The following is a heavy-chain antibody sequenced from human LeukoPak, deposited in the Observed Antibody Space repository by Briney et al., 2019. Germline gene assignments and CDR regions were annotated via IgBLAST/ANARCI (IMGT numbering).Heavy chain of an antibody. CDR2: IIPIFGTA. V-gene: IGHV1-69*06. J-gene: IGHJ4*02. CDR3: ASRGRARYYFDY. CDR1: GGTFSSYA. D-gene: IGHD2-15*01. Sequence: ASVKVSCKASGGTFSSYAISWVRQAPGQGLEWMGRIIPIFGTANYAQKFQGRVTITADKSTSTAYMELSSLRSEDTAVYYCASRGRARYYFDYWGQGTLVTVSS.